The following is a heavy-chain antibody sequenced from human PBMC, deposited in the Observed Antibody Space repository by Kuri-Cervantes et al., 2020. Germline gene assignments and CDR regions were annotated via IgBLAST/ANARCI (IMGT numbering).Heavy chain of an antibody. Sequence: GESLKISCAASGFTFSSYAMHWVRQAPGKGLEWVAVISYDGSNKYYADSVKGRFTISRDNSKNTLYLQMNSLRAEDTAVYYCARDKAGDRRDTAMVTWGRGQGTLVAVSS. CDR2: ISYDGSNK. J-gene: IGHJ4*02. V-gene: IGHV3-30-3*01. D-gene: IGHD5-18*01. CDR3: ARDKAGDRRDTAMVTWG. CDR1: GFTFSSYA.